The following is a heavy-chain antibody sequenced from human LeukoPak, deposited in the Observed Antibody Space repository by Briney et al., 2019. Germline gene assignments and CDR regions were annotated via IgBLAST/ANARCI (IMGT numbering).Heavy chain of an antibody. CDR3: ARAAYYYDSSGYLFYFDY. D-gene: IGHD3-22*01. Sequence: PGGSLRLSCAASGFTVSSNYMSWVRQAPGKGLEWVSVIYSGGSTYYADSVKGRFTISRDNSKNTLYLQMNSRRVEDTAVYYCARAAYYYDSSGYLFYFDYWGQGTLVTVSS. V-gene: IGHV3-53*01. CDR1: GFTVSSNY. CDR2: IYSGGST. J-gene: IGHJ4*02.